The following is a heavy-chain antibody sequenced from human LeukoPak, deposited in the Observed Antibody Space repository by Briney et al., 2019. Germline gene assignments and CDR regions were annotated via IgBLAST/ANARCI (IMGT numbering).Heavy chain of an antibody. J-gene: IGHJ6*03. V-gene: IGHV4-34*01. CDR2: INHSGST. D-gene: IGHD6-6*01. CDR3: ARDQLDSSSSPYYYYYMDV. Sequence: SETLSLTCAVYGGSFSGYYWSWIRQPPGKGLEWIGEINHSGSTNYNPSLKSRVTMSVDTSKNQFSLKLSSVTAADTAVYYCARDQLDSSSSPYYYYYMDVWGKGTTVTVSS. CDR1: GGSFSGYY.